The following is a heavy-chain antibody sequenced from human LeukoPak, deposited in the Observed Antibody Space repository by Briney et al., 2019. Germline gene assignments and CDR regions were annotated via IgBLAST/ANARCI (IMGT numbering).Heavy chain of an antibody. CDR3: ARSLNGYSYGYSVSDYYYMDV. V-gene: IGHV4-59*11. CDR1: GGSISSHY. Sequence: SETLSLTCTVSGGSISSHYWSWIRQPPGKGLEWIGYIYYSGSTNYNPSLKSRVTISVDTSKNQFSLKLSSVTAADTAVYYCARSLNGYSYGYSVSDYYYMDVWGKGTTVTVSS. CDR2: IYYSGST. D-gene: IGHD5-18*01. J-gene: IGHJ6*03.